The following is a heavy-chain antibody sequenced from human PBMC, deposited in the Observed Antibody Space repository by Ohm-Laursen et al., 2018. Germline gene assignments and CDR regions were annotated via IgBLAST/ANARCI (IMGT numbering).Heavy chain of an antibody. Sequence: SLRLSCAASGFIFSSYAMSWVRQAPGKGLEWASAITVNGDNTFYADSVKGRFTISRDNSKNTLYLQMNSLTAEDTAPYYCEGKGPQQLYWGQGTLVTVSS. D-gene: IGHD6-13*01. CDR2: ITVNGDNT. V-gene: IGHV3-23*01. CDR3: EGKGPQQLY. J-gene: IGHJ4*02. CDR1: GFIFSSYA.